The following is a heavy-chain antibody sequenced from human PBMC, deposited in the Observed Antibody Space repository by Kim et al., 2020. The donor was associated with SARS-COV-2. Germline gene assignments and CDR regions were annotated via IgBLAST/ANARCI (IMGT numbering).Heavy chain of an antibody. CDR1: GFIFSSYT. J-gene: IGHJ6*02. CDR2: ISSRNNYI. Sequence: GGSLRLSCAASGFIFSSYTMNWVRQAPGKGLEWVSSISSRNNYIYYADSVRGRFTISRDNAKNSLDLQMNSLRAEDTAVYYCARDREKHSYEGDYYYYYGMDVWGQGTTVTVSS. D-gene: IGHD5-18*01. CDR3: ARDREKHSYEGDYYYYYGMDV. V-gene: IGHV3-21*01.